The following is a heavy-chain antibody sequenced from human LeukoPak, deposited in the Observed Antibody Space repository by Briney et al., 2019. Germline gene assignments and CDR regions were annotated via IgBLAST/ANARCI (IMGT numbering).Heavy chain of an antibody. Sequence: ASVKVSCKASGYTFTSSGISWVRQAPGQGLEWMGWISAYNGHTNYAQKLQGRVTMTTDTSTSTAYMELRSLTSDDTAVYYCARDLGSVTYSDFWSGYQPLDYWGQGTLVTVSS. CDR2: ISAYNGHT. CDR3: ARDLGSVTYSDFWSGYQPLDY. J-gene: IGHJ4*02. CDR1: GYTFTSSG. V-gene: IGHV1-18*01. D-gene: IGHD3-3*01.